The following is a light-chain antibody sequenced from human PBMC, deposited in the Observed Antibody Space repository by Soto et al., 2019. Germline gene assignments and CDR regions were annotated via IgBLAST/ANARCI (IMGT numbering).Light chain of an antibody. CDR1: STDVGGYNY. CDR2: EVN. J-gene: IGLJ1*01. V-gene: IGLV2-8*01. CDR3: SSYLNYNSEV. Sequence: QSALTQPPSASGSPGESVTISCTGTSTDVGGYNYASWYQRHPGKAPKLIIYEVNKRPSGVPDRFSDSKSGNTASLTVSGLQAEDEADYYCSSYLNYNSEVFGTGTKVTVL.